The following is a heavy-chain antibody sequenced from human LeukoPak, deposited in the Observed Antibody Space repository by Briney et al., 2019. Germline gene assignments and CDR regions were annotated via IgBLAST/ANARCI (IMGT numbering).Heavy chain of an antibody. CDR1: GYTFTSYG. CDR3: AREEGGYSYGVFDY. Sequence: GASVKVSCKASGYTFTSYGISWVRQAPGQGLEWMGWISAYNGNTNYAQKLQGRVTMTTDTSTSTAYMELRSLRSDDTAVYYCAREEGGYSYGVFDYWGQGTLATVSS. CDR2: ISAYNGNT. J-gene: IGHJ4*02. V-gene: IGHV1-18*01. D-gene: IGHD5-18*01.